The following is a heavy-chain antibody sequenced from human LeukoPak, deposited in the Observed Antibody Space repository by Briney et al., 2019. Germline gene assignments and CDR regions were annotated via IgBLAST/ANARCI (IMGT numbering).Heavy chain of an antibody. V-gene: IGHV3-33*01. Sequence: PGGSLRLPCAASGFTFSSYGMHWVRQAPGKGLEWVAVIWYDGSNKYYADSVKGRFTISRDNSKNTLYLQMNSLRAEDTAVYYCARDPRYSGYDFSYFDYWGQGTLVTVSS. J-gene: IGHJ4*02. D-gene: IGHD5-12*01. CDR1: GFTFSSYG. CDR3: ARDPRYSGYDFSYFDY. CDR2: IWYDGSNK.